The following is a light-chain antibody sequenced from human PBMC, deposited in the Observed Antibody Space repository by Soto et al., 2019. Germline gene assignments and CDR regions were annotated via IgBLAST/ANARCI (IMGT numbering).Light chain of an antibody. J-gene: IGKJ1*01. CDR2: AAS. CDR1: QSVSSSY. Sequence: EILLTQSPGTLSLSPGERATLSCRASQSVSSSYLVWYQQKPGQAPRLLIYAASRRATGIPDRFSGSGSGTDFTLTISRLEPEDFAVYYCQQYGSSPWTFGQGTKVDIK. V-gene: IGKV3-20*01. CDR3: QQYGSSPWT.